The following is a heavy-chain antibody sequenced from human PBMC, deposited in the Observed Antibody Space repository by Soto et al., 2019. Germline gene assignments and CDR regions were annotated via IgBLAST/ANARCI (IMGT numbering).Heavy chain of an antibody. Sequence: EVQLVESGGGLIQPGGSLRLSCAASGFTVSSTFMMWVRQAPGKGLEWVSSLYRGGSTYYADAVEGRIIVSRDSPENTLYLQMNSLRGDDTAVYYCARARVEVPAHPRLDAFDLWGPGTVVAVSS. CDR1: GFTVSSTF. CDR2: LYRGGST. J-gene: IGHJ3*01. CDR3: ARARVEVPAHPRLDAFDL. V-gene: IGHV3-53*01.